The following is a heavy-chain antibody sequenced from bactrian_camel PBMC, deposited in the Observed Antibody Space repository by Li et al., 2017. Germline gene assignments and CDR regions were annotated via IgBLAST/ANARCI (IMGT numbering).Heavy chain of an antibody. CDR1: GYFDSAYC. J-gene: IGHJ4*01. V-gene: IGHV3S29*01. CDR2: IYIGGDNR. Sequence: QLVESGGGSVQAGGSLRLSCVVSGYFDSAYCMGWFRQAPGKEREGIATIYIGGDNRYYGDSVKGRFTVSRGDGGNTLTLQMTGLKLEDSATYYCATTTRSSSADCRGRLSRVDFTYQGRGTQVTVS. D-gene: IGHD6*01.